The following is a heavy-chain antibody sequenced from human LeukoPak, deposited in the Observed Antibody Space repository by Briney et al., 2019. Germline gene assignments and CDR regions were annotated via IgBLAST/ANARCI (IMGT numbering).Heavy chain of an antibody. D-gene: IGHD2-2*01. CDR3: ARIGYCRSMNCYG. J-gene: IGHJ4*02. V-gene: IGHV4-34*01. CDR2: INHSGST. CDR1: GGSFSGYY. Sequence: SETLSLTCAVYGGSFSGYYWSWIRQPPGKGLEWIGEINHSGSTNYNPSLKSRVTISVDTSKNQFSLKLSSVTAADTAVYYCARIGYCRSMNCYGWGQGTLVTVSS.